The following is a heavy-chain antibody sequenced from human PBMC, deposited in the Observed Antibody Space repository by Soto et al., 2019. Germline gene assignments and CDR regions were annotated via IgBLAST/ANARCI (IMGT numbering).Heavy chain of an antibody. CDR2: ISHSGST. CDR3: ARGPHCSGGRCYNWFDP. Sequence: SETLSLTCTVSGGSISNGGYYWSWIRQYPGKGLEWIGYISHSGSTSYNPSLRGRPSISGDTSKNQFSLRLSSVTAADTAVYYCARGPHCSGGRCYNWFDPWGQGALVTVSS. D-gene: IGHD2-15*01. J-gene: IGHJ5*02. V-gene: IGHV4-31*02. CDR1: GGSISNGGYY.